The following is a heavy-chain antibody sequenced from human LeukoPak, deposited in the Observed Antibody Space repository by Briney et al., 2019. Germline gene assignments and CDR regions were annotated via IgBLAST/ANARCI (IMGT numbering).Heavy chain of an antibody. CDR1: GGSVSSGIFF. J-gene: IGHJ4*02. CDR3: ARSLSSGWSYFDY. V-gene: IGHV4-61*01. D-gene: IGHD6-19*01. Sequence: SETLSLTCTVSGGSVSSGIFFWSWIRQPPGKGLEWIGYISYSGGTNYNPSLKSRVTISVDTSKHQFSLKLNSVAAADTAVYYCARSLSSGWSYFDYWGQGTLVTVSS. CDR2: ISYSGGT.